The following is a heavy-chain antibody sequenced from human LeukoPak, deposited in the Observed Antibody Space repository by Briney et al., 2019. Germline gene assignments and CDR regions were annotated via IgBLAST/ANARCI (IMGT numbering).Heavy chain of an antibody. CDR1: GFTFGSYA. CDR2: VSYDGRRK. J-gene: IGHJ4*02. CDR3: ARTRSYPFDY. Sequence: GGSLRLSCAASGFTFGSYAVHWVRQAPGKGLEWVAFVSYDGRRKYYADSVKGRFTISKDKPKNTLHLQMNSLRAEDTAVYYCARTRSYPFDYWGQGTLVTVSS. D-gene: IGHD1-26*01. V-gene: IGHV3-30*01.